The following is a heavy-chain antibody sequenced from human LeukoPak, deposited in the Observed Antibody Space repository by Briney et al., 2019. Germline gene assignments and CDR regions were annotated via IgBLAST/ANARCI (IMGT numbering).Heavy chain of an antibody. CDR3: ARVGSFVVVVAAALLHQRWFDP. CDR1: GYTFTSYG. J-gene: IGHJ5*02. D-gene: IGHD2-15*01. Sequence: ALVKVSCKASGYTFTSYGISWVRQAPGQGLEWMGWISAYNGNTNYAQKLQGRVTMTTDTSTSTAYMELRSLRSDDTAVYYCARVGSFVVVVAAALLHQRWFDPWGQGTLVTVSS. V-gene: IGHV1-18*01. CDR2: ISAYNGNT.